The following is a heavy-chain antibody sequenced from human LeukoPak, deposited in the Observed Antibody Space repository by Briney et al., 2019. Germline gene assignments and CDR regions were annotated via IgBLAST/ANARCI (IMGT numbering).Heavy chain of an antibody. D-gene: IGHD1-1*01. V-gene: IGHV4-61*01. J-gene: IGHJ4*02. Sequence: PSETLSLTCTVSGGSVSSGSYYWSWIRQPPGTGLEWIGYIYYSGSTNYNPSLKSRVTISVDTSKNQFSLKLSSVTAADTAVYYCARESHWNYVDYWGQGTLVTVSS. CDR2: IYYSGST. CDR3: ARESHWNYVDY. CDR1: GGSVSSGSYY.